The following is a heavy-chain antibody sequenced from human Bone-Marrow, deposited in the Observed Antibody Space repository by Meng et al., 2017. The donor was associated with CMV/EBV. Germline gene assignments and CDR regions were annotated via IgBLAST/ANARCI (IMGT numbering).Heavy chain of an antibody. CDR2: ISFDGSDK. V-gene: IGHV3-30-3*01. D-gene: IGHD6-6*01. Sequence: GGSLRLSCAASEFTFNNYTMHWVRQAPGKGLEWAALISFDGSDKHCADSVKGRFTISRDTSKNTLYLHMNSLRPEDTAVYYCALGWGSSSFHSYYGMDVWGQGTTVPVSS. CDR1: EFTFNNYT. J-gene: IGHJ6*02. CDR3: ALGWGSSSFHSYYGMDV.